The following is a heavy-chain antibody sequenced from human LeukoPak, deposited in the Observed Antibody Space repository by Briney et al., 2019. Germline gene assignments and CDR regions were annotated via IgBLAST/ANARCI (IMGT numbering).Heavy chain of an antibody. J-gene: IGHJ4*02. D-gene: IGHD6-6*01. CDR2: IIPIFGTA. CDR1: GGTFSSYA. CDR3: ARVPRSSSSLFDY. Sequence: SVKVSCKASGGTFSSYAISWVRQAPGQGLEWMGGIIPIFGTANYAQKFQGRVTITADESTSTAYMELSSLRSEDTAVYYCARVPRSSSSLFDYWGQGTLVTVSS. V-gene: IGHV1-69*13.